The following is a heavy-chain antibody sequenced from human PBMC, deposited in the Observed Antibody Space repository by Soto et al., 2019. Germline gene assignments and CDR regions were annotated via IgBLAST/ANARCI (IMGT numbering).Heavy chain of an antibody. J-gene: IGHJ4*02. CDR3: ARGGDGYNSNDY. D-gene: IGHD5-12*01. CDR2: IYYSGST. V-gene: IGHV4-59*01. Sequence: SETLSLTCTVSGGSISSYYWSWIRQPPGKGLEWIGYIYYSGSTNYNPSLKSRVTISVDTSKNQFSLKLSSVTAADTAVYYCARGGDGYNSNDYWGQGTLVTVSS. CDR1: GGSISSYY.